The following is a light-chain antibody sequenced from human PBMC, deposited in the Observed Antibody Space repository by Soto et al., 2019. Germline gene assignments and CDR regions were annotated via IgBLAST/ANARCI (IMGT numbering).Light chain of an antibody. J-gene: IGKJ2*01. Sequence: EIVMTQSPGTLSLSPGERATLSCRASQSVSSSYLAWYQQKPGQAPRLLIYGASSRATGIPDRFSGSGSGKDFTLTINRLELEDFAVYYCHQYGSSPYTFGQGTKLEI. V-gene: IGKV3-20*01. CDR1: QSVSSSY. CDR3: HQYGSSPYT. CDR2: GAS.